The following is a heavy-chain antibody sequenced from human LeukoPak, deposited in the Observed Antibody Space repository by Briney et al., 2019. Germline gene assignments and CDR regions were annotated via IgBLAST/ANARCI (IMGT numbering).Heavy chain of an antibody. D-gene: IGHD1-26*01. J-gene: IGHJ3*02. CDR1: GYSFTSYW. Sequence: GESLKISCKGSGYSFTSYWIGWVRQMPGKGLEWMGLIYPGDSDTRYSPSFQGQVTISADKSISTAYLQWSSLKASDTAMYYCARGVVGATTVLEAFDIWGQGTMVTVSS. CDR3: ARGVVGATTVLEAFDI. CDR2: IYPGDSDT. V-gene: IGHV5-51*01.